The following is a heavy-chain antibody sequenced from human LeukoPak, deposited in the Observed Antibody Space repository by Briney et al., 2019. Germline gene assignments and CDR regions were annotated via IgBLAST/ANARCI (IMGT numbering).Heavy chain of an antibody. D-gene: IGHD2-2*01. CDR1: GYTSTSYG. CDR3: ARDVACSSTSCYSPANWYFDL. J-gene: IGHJ2*01. Sequence: ASVKVSCKASGYTSTSYGISWVRQAPGQGLEWMGWISAYNGNTNYAQKLQGRVTMTTDTSTSTAYMELRSLRSDDTAVYYCARDVACSSTSCYSPANWYFDLWGRGTLVTVSS. V-gene: IGHV1-18*01. CDR2: ISAYNGNT.